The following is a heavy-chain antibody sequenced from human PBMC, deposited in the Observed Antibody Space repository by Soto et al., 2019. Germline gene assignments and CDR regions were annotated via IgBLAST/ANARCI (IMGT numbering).Heavy chain of an antibody. D-gene: IGHD2-2*01. CDR2: IIPIFGTA. Sequence: QVQLVQSGAEVKKPGSSVKVSCKASGGTFSSYAISWVRQAPGQGLEWMEGIIPIFGTANYAQKFQGRVTITADESTSTAYMELSSLRSEDTAVYYCASHTDCSSTSCYWVYWGQGTLVTVSS. J-gene: IGHJ4*02. V-gene: IGHV1-69*01. CDR3: ASHTDCSSTSCYWVY. CDR1: GGTFSSYA.